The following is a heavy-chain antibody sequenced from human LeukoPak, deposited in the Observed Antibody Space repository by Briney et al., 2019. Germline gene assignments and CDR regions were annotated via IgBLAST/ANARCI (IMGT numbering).Heavy chain of an antibody. J-gene: IGHJ4*02. CDR3: ARDQEGFDY. CDR1: GYTFTNNY. Sequence: ASVKVSFKASGYTFTNNYLHWVRQAPGQGLEWMGMIYPRDGSTSYAQNFQGRVTVTRDTSTTTVHMELRGLRSEDTAVYYCARDQEGFDYWGQGTVVTVSS. V-gene: IGHV1-46*01. CDR2: IYPRDGST.